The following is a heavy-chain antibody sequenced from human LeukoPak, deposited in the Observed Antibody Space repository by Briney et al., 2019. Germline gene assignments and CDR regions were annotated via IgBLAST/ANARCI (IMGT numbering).Heavy chain of an antibody. CDR1: GFTVSSNY. V-gene: IGHV3-53*01. CDR2: IYSDGTT. Sequence: PGGSLRLSCTVSGFTVSSNYMSWVRQAPGKGLEWVSVIYSDGTTYNADSVKGRFTISRDNSKNTLHLQINSLRAEDTAMYYCARAIAAAGTGLYNWGQGTLLTVSS. J-gene: IGHJ4*02. CDR3: ARAIAAAGTGLYN. D-gene: IGHD6-13*01.